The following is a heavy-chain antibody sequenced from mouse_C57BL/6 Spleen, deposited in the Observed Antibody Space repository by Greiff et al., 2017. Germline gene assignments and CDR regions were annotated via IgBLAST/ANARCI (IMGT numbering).Heavy chain of an antibody. V-gene: IGHV5-6*01. CDR3: ARYSNKDFDY. CDR2: ISSGGSYT. J-gene: IGHJ2*01. Sequence: EVKLVESGGDLVKPGGSLKLSCAASGFTFSSYGMSWVRQTPDKRLEWVATISSGGSYTYYPDSVKGRFTISRDNAKNTLYLQMSSLKSEDTAMYYCARYSNKDFDYWGQGTTLTVSS. D-gene: IGHD2-5*01. CDR1: GFTFSSYG.